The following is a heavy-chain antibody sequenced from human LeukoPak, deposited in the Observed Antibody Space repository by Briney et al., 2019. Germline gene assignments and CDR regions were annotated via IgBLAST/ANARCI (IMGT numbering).Heavy chain of an antibody. J-gene: IGHJ5*02. V-gene: IGHV4-34*01. CDR3: ARGRSFYYGSGSYS. CDR1: GGSFSGYY. CDR2: INHSGST. D-gene: IGHD3-10*01. Sequence: SETLSLTSAVYGGSFSGYYWSWIRQPPGKGLEWIGEINHSGSTNYNPSLKSRVTISVDTSKNQFSLKLSSVTAADTAVYYCARGRSFYYGSGSYSWGLGTLVTVSS.